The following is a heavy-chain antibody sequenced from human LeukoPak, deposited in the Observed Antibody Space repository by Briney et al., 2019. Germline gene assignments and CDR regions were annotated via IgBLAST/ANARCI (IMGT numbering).Heavy chain of an antibody. V-gene: IGHV3-48*02. Sequence: GGSLRLSCAASGFTFSSYSMNWVRQAPGKGLEWVSYISSGSSTIYYADSVKGRFTISRDNAKNSLCLQMNSLRDEDTAVYYCARENIVVVTTIRYAFDIWGQGTMVTVSS. CDR2: ISSGSSTI. D-gene: IGHD2-21*02. CDR3: ARENIVVVTTIRYAFDI. CDR1: GFTFSSYS. J-gene: IGHJ3*02.